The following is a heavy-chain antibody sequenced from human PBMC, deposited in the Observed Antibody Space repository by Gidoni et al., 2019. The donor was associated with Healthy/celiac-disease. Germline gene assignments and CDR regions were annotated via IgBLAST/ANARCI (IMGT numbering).Heavy chain of an antibody. J-gene: IGHJ5*01. Sequence: EVQLVEHGGGLVQPGGHLSLPCAAPGFTGGSNYMSWDRQAPGKGLEGVSIIYSGGSTSCADSVKGRFTISSDNSTNTLYLQMNSLRAEDTAVYYCARDPGYYDSSGSDSWGQGTLVTVSS. D-gene: IGHD3-22*01. CDR3: ARDPGYYDSSGSDS. CDR2: IYSGGST. V-gene: IGHV3-66*01. CDR1: GFTGGSNY.